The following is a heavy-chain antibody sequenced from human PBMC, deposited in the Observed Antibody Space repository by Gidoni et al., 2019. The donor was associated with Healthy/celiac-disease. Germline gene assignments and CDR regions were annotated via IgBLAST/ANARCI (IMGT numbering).Heavy chain of an antibody. D-gene: IGHD6-6*01. CDR1: GGSISSSSYH. CDR3: ARLMCSSSSGFDY. CDR2: ISYSGRT. V-gene: IGHV4-39*01. Sequence: QLQLQESGSGLVKPSETPSLTCTVTGGSISSSSYHWGWIRQPPGKGLESIGGISYSGRTCCNPSLKSRVTISVDTSENQFSLKLCSVAAADTAVYYCARLMCSSSSGFDYWGQGTLVTVSS. J-gene: IGHJ4*02.